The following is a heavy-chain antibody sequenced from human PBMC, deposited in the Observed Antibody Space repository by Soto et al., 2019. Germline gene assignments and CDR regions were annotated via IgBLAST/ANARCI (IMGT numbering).Heavy chain of an antibody. CDR1: GFTVSSNY. CDR3: ARTPGIYGDYFDSDY. V-gene: IGHV3-66*01. Sequence: EVQLVESGGGLVQPGGSLRLSCAASGFTVSSNYMSWVRQAPGKGLEWVSVIYSGGSTYYADSVKGRFTISRDNSKNTLYLQMNSLRAEDTAVYYCARTPGIYGDYFDSDYWGQGTLVTVSS. CDR2: IYSGGST. J-gene: IGHJ4*02. D-gene: IGHD4-17*01.